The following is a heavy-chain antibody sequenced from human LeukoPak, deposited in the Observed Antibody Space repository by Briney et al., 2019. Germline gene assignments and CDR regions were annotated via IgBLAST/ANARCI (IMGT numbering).Heavy chain of an antibody. CDR3: AKDRYGDYSFDS. V-gene: IGHV3-23*01. CDR1: GFTFSTCG. J-gene: IGHJ4*02. CDR2: ISGSGSSI. D-gene: IGHD4-17*01. Sequence: PGGSLRLSCAASGFTFSTCGMNWVRKAPGKGLEWVSFISGSGSSIYHADSVKGRFTISRDNSNNTLYLQMNSLRAEDTAVYYCAKDRYGDYSFDSRGQGALVTVSS.